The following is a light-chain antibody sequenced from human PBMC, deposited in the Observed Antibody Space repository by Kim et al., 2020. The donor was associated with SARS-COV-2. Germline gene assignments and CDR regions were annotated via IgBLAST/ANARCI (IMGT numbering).Light chain of an antibody. Sequence: TAEETAPPCCTTRGSGRDNLAWFQQQPGQAPRLLIHDASTRATGVPDRFSGSGSGTEFTLSISSLEPEDLAVYYCQQYYSWPLSFGGGTKVDIK. V-gene: IGKV3-15*01. CDR3: QQYYSWPLS. CDR2: DAS. J-gene: IGKJ4*01. CDR1: GSGRDN.